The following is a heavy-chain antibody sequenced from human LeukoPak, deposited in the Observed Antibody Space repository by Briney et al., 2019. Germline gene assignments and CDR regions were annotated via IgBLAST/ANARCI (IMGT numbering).Heavy chain of an antibody. CDR2: INHSGST. V-gene: IGHV4-34*01. CDR1: GGSFSGYY. J-gene: IGHJ5*02. Sequence: PSETLSLTCAVYGGSFSGYYWSWIRQPPGKGLEWIGEINHSGSTNYNPSLKSRVTISVDTSKSQFSLKLSSVTAADTAVYYCARGSAKPTYYDFWSGFKGFDPWGQGTLVTVSS. CDR3: ARGSAKPTYYDFWSGFKGFDP. D-gene: IGHD3-3*01.